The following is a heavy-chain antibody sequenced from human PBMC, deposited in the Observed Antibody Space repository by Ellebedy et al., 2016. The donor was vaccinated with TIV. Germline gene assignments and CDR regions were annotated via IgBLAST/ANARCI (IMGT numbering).Heavy chain of an antibody. V-gene: IGHV1-18*04. J-gene: IGHJ4*02. CDR2: ISAYHGNP. CDR1: GYTFTNYC. D-gene: IGHD3-22*01. CDR3: ARDDYYHSSGYYYFY. Sequence: ASVKVSCKASGYTFTNYCFSWVGPAPGQGLEWMGWISAYHGNPDYAQKLQGRVTMTTDTSTRTAYMELRSLRSDDRAVYYCARDDYYHSSGYYYFYWGQGTLVTVSS.